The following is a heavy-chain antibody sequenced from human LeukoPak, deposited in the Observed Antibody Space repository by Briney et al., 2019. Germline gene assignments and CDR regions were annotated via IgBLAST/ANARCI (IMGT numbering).Heavy chain of an antibody. Sequence: PGGSLRLSCAASGFTFSSYSMNWVRQAPGKGLEWVSSISSSSSYIYYADSVKGRFTISRDNAKNSLYLQMNSLRAEDTAVYYCARDSLLRGYSGYDLADYWGQGTLVTVSS. CDR3: ARDSLLRGYSGYDLADY. CDR2: ISSSSSYI. CDR1: GFTFSSYS. D-gene: IGHD5-12*01. V-gene: IGHV3-21*01. J-gene: IGHJ4*02.